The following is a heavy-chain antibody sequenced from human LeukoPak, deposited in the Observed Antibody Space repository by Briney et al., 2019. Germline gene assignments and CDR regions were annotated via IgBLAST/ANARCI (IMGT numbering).Heavy chain of an antibody. CDR1: GFTFSSYA. D-gene: IGHD5-12*01. CDR3: AQDRAWIEFYF. Sequence: GGSLRLSCAASGFTFSSYAMSWVRQAPGKGLEWVSAISGSGGSTYYADSVRGRFTISRDNSKNTMYLQMNSLRAEDTAVYYCAQDRAWIEFYFWGQGTLVTVSS. V-gene: IGHV3-23*01. CDR2: ISGSGGST. J-gene: IGHJ4*02.